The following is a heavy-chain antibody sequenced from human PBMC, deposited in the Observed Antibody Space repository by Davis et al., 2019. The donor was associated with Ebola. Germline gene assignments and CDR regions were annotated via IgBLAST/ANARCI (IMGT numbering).Heavy chain of an antibody. CDR2: INHSGST. CDR3: ARAGDFWSGYYTQIDAFDI. J-gene: IGHJ3*02. Sequence: SETLSLTCAVYGGSFSGYYWSWIRQPPGKGLEWIGEINHSGSTNYNPSLKSRVTISVDTSKNQFSLKLSSVTAADTAVYYCARAGDFWSGYYTQIDAFDIWGQGTMVTVSS. D-gene: IGHD3-3*01. CDR1: GGSFSGYY. V-gene: IGHV4-34*01.